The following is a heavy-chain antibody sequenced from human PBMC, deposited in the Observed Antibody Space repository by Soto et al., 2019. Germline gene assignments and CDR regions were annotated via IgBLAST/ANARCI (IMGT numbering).Heavy chain of an antibody. CDR3: ARDRRGLGDAFDI. Sequence: ASVKVSCKASGYTFTGYYMHWVRQAHGQGLEWMGWINPNSGGTNYAQKFQGWVTMTRDTSISTAYMELSRLRSDDTAVYYCARDRRGLGDAFDIWGQGTMVTVSS. D-gene: IGHD3-9*01. CDR2: INPNSGGT. J-gene: IGHJ3*02. V-gene: IGHV1-2*04. CDR1: GYTFTGYY.